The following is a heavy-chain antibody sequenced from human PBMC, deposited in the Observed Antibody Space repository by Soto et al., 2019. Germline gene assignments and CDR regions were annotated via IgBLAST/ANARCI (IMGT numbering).Heavy chain of an antibody. D-gene: IGHD2-2*01. CDR3: ARAQRGSFSCLLDY. Sequence: HHGGRLQISLSGYVVPIIIYSKDWVRPAEGKGLEWVAVISYDGSNKYYADSVKGRFTISRDNSKNTLYLQMNSLRAEDTAVYYCARAQRGSFSCLLDYWGQGTLVTGSS. CDR1: VVPIIIYS. V-gene: IGHV3-30-3*01. CDR2: ISYDGSNK. J-gene: IGHJ4*02.